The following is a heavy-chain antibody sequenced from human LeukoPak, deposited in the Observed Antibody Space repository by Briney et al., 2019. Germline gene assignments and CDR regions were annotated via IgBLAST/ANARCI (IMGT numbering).Heavy chain of an antibody. J-gene: IGHJ4*02. CDR1: GFTFSSYA. V-gene: IGHV3-30*02. Sequence: PGGSLRLSCAASGFTFSSYAMSWVRQAPGKGMEWVAFIRYDGSNKYYADSVKGRFTISRDNSKNTLYLQMNSLRAEDTAVYYCAKDPREVVAATLDYWGQGTLVTVSS. CDR3: AKDPREVVAATLDY. CDR2: IRYDGSNK. D-gene: IGHD2-15*01.